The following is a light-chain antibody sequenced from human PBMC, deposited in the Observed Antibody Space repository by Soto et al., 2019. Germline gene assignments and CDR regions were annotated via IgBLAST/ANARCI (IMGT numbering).Light chain of an antibody. CDR3: QQRRNWPLT. Sequence: EIVLTQSPATLSLSPGERATLSCRTSQSVSSYLAWFQQKPGQPPRLLIYDASNRATGIPARFSGSGSETDFTLTISRLEPEDFAVYYCQQRRNWPLTFGGGTKVEIK. J-gene: IGKJ4*01. CDR1: QSVSSY. V-gene: IGKV3-11*01. CDR2: DAS.